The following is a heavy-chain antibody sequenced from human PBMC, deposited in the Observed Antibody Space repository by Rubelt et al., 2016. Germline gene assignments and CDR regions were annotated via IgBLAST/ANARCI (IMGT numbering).Heavy chain of an antibody. V-gene: IGHV4-59*01. CDR3: ARAGGSFASGPYYYGMDV. D-gene: IGHD3-16*01. Sequence: QVQLQESGPGLVKPSETLSLTCTVSGGSISSYYWSWIRQPPGKGLEWIGYIYYSGRTNYNPSLTSRVTISVDTSKNQFSLKRSAVTAADTAVYHGARAGGSFASGPYYYGMDVWGRGTTVTVSS. CDR2: IYYSGRT. J-gene: IGHJ6*02. CDR1: GGSISSYY.